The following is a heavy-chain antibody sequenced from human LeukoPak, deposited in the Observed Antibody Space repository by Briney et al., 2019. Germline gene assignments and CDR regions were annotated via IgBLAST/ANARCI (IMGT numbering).Heavy chain of an antibody. CDR1: GFSFSIYG. Sequence: GRSLRLSCAASGFSFSIYGMHWVRQAPGKGLEWKAVIWNDGSNKYYADSVKGRFTISRDNSKNTLYLQMNSLRVEDTALYYCARASGPFDYWGQGTLVTVSS. V-gene: IGHV3-33*01. CDR3: ARASGPFDY. D-gene: IGHD3-10*01. J-gene: IGHJ4*02. CDR2: IWNDGSNK.